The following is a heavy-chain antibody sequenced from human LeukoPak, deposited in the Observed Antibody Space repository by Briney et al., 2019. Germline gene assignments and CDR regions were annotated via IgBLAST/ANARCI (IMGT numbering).Heavy chain of an antibody. D-gene: IGHD6-19*01. J-gene: IGHJ4*02. V-gene: IGHV3-43*02. CDR1: GFSFEDYT. Sequence: GGSLRLSCAASGFSFEDYTMHWVRQAPGKGLEWVSLISGDGENTYYAASVKGRFTISRDNSRGSLFLRLHSLRTEDSGFYYCVKVQKRGWIIPYIFDFWGQGTLVTVSS. CDR3: VKVQKRGWIIPYIFDF. CDR2: ISGDGENT.